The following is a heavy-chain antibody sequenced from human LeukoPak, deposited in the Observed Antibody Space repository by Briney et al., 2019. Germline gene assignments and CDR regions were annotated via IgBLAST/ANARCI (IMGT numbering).Heavy chain of an antibody. J-gene: IGHJ4*02. D-gene: IGHD3-3*01. Sequence: PSETLSLTCTVSGGSISSGGYYWSWIRQHPGKGLEWIGYIYYSGSTYYNPSLKSRVTISVDTSKNQFSLKLSSVTAADTAVYYCARACPPEYDFWSGYLSYFDYWGQGTLVTVSS. CDR1: GGSISSGGYY. V-gene: IGHV4-31*03. CDR3: ARACPPEYDFWSGYLSYFDY. CDR2: IYYSGST.